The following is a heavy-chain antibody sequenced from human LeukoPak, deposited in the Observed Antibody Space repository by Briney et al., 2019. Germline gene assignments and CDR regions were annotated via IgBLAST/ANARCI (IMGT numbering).Heavy chain of an antibody. CDR2: IIPILGIA. V-gene: IGHV1-69*04. CDR3: AGELELRSLYYYYGMDV. Sequence: SVKVSCKASGGTFSSYAISWVRQAPGQGLEWMGRIIPILGIANYAQKFQGRVTITADKSTSTAYMELSSLRSEDTAVYYCAGELELRSLYYYYGMDVWGQGTTVTVSS. CDR1: GGTFSSYA. D-gene: IGHD1-7*01. J-gene: IGHJ6*02.